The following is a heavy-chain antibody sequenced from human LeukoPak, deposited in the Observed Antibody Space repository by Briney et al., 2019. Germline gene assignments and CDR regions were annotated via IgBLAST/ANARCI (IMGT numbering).Heavy chain of an antibody. CDR1: GFSFSSSW. Sequence: GGSLRLSCAASGFSFSSSWMSWVRQAPGKELEWVANIKPDGSEKYYVDSVKGRFTISRDNAKNSLYLQMNSLRAEDTAVYYCARDGIQLWWDYWGQGTLVTVSS. V-gene: IGHV3-7*01. J-gene: IGHJ4*02. CDR3: ARDGIQLWWDY. D-gene: IGHD5-18*01. CDR2: IKPDGSEK.